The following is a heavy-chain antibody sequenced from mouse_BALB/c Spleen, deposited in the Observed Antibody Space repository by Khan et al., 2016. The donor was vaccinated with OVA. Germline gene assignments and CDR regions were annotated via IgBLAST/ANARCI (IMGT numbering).Heavy chain of an antibody. Sequence: QVQLKESGAELARPGASVKMSCKASGYTFTSYTIHWIKLRPGQGLEWIGYINPSNGYTNYNQKFKDKATLTADKSSTTAYMQLSSLTSDDSVVYYCVRDGAYRRNDGWFDYWGQGTLVTVSA. D-gene: IGHD2-14*01. V-gene: IGHV1-4*01. CDR1: GYTFTSYT. CDR3: VRDGAYRRNDGWFDY. CDR2: INPSNGYT. J-gene: IGHJ3*01.